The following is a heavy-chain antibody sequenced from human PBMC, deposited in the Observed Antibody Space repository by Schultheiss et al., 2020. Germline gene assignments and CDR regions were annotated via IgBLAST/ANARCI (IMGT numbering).Heavy chain of an antibody. D-gene: IGHD4-11*01. V-gene: IGHV4-34*01. J-gene: IGHJ3*02. CDR3: ARDPKKMRIDYLSANAFDI. CDR1: GGSFSGYY. CDR2: INHSGST. Sequence: SETLSLTCAVYGGSFSGYYWSWIRQPPGKGLEWIGEINHSGSTNYNPSLKSRVTISVDTSKNQFSLKLSSVTAADTAVYYCARDPKKMRIDYLSANAFDIWGQGTMVTVSS.